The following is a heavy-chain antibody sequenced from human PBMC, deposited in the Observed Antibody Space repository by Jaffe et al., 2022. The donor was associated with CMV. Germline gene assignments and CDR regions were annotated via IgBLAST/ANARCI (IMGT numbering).Heavy chain of an antibody. CDR1: GFTVRNNY. Sequence: EVQLVESGGGLVQPGGSLRLSCAASGFTVRNNYMSWVRQAPGKGLEWVSVIYSGGSTYYAESVKGRFTISRDTSKNTLNLQMNGLRAEDTAVYYCARSTVAGPNYYYYYYMDVWGKGTTVTVSS. D-gene: IGHD6-13*01. CDR2: IYSGGST. V-gene: IGHV3-66*01. J-gene: IGHJ6*03. CDR3: ARSTVAGPNYYYYYYMDV.